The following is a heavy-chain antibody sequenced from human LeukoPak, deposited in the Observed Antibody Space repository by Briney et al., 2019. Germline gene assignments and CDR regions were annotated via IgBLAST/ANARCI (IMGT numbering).Heavy chain of an antibody. CDR1: GFTLSSYW. V-gene: IGHV3-7*05. CDR2: IKQDGSED. CDR3: ATHTSGWKGYFDY. D-gene: IGHD6-19*01. J-gene: IGHJ4*02. Sequence: GGSLRLSCAASGFTLSSYWMSWVRQAPGKGLEWVANIKQDGSEDYYVDSVKGRFTISRDNANNSLYLQMNSLRAEDTAMYHCATHTSGWKGYFDYWGQGTLVSVSS.